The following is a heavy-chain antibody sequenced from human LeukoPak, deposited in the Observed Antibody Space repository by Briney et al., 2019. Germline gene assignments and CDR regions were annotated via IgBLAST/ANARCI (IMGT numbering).Heavy chain of an antibody. CDR2: IDTKGTRT. CDR1: GFILSNCA. V-gene: IGHV3-23*01. Sequence: GGSLRLSCAASGFILSNCAMTWVRQAPGKGLQWVSGIDTKGTRTYYADSVKGRFTISRDNSKNTLFLQINSLRAEDTAVYYCARDVGATFDYWGQGTLVTVSS. D-gene: IGHD1-26*01. J-gene: IGHJ4*02. CDR3: ARDVGATFDY.